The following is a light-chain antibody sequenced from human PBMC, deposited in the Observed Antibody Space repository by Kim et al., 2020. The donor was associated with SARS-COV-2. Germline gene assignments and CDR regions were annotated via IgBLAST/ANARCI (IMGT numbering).Light chain of an antibody. J-gene: IGLJ1*01. CDR2: RNY. Sequence: QSVLTQPPSASGTPGQRVAISCSGSTSNIGSNYVYWYQQVPGTAPKLLIYRNYKRPSGVPDRFSGSKSDTSASLAISGLRSEDEADYYCASWDDILGGFVFGSGTKVTVL. CDR3: ASWDDILGGFV. CDR1: TSNIGSNY. V-gene: IGLV1-47*01.